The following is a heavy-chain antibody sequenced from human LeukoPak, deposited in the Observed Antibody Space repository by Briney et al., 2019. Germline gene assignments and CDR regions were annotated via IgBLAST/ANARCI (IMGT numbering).Heavy chain of an antibody. V-gene: IGHV4-59*01. Sequence: SETLSLICTVSGASISSYYWSWLRQPPGKGLEWIGDIYYSGSIKYNPSLKSRVTMSVDTSKNQFSLKLSSVTAADTAIYYCARENPSGYYNRPIDYWGQGTLVTVSS. CDR3: ARENPSGYYNRPIDY. D-gene: IGHD3-22*01. J-gene: IGHJ4*02. CDR2: IYYSGSI. CDR1: GASISSYY.